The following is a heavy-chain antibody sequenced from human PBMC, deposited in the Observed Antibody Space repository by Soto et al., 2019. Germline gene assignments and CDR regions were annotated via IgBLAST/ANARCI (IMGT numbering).Heavy chain of an antibody. CDR3: ARLGGIVDTGTWIQ. CDR2: IYPGDSDT. D-gene: IGHD1-26*01. Sequence: GESLKISCKASGYRFSTYWIGWVRQRPGKGPEWMAIIYPGDSDTRENPSFQGQVTISADKSSSTVHLQWRSLKASDTAIYYCARLGGIVDTGTWIQWGQGTPVTVS. CDR1: GYRFSTYW. V-gene: IGHV5-51*01. J-gene: IGHJ4*02.